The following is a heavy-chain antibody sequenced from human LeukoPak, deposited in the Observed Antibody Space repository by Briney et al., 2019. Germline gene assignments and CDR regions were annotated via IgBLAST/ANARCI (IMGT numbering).Heavy chain of an antibody. D-gene: IGHD3-3*01. CDR3: AHHEWLWGPLDYLDY. Sequence: SGPTVANPKQTLTLTCTFSWFSLSTRGVGVGWIRQTPGKAVERLALIYWDDDKRYSPSLKSRLTITKDTSKNQVVLTMTNMDPVDTATYYCAHHEWLWGPLDYLDYWGQGTLVTVSS. CDR2: IYWDDDK. CDR1: WFSLSTRGVG. V-gene: IGHV2-5*02. J-gene: IGHJ4*02.